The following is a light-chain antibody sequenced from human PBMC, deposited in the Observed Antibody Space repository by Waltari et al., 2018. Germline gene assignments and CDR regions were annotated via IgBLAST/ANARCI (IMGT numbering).Light chain of an antibody. V-gene: IGKV1-39*01. CDR3: QQSYSTPLT. Sequence: DLQMTQSPSSLSASVGDRVTITCRASQSISNYLNWYQQKPGKAPELLIYAASSLQSGVPSKFSGSGSGTDFTLTISSLQPEDSATYYCQQSYSTPLTFGGGTKVEIK. CDR2: AAS. CDR1: QSISNY. J-gene: IGKJ4*02.